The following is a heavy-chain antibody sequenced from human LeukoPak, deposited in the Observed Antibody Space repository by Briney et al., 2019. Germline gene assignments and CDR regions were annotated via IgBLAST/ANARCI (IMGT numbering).Heavy chain of an antibody. CDR3: AREDGYCSGGDCYSYFDS. J-gene: IGHJ4*02. CDR2: IRKTGSET. D-gene: IGHD2-15*01. V-gene: IGHV3-7*01. Sequence: GGSLRLSCAASGFTFSHYWMSWVRQAPGKGLEWVAYIRKTGSETYYVDSVKGRFTITRDNTRNSLFLQMYNLRVEDTAVYFCAREDGYCSGGDCYSYFDSRGQGTLVTVSS. CDR1: GFTFSHYW.